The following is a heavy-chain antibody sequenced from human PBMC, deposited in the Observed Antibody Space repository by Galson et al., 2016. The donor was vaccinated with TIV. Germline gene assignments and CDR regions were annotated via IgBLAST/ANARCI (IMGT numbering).Heavy chain of an antibody. CDR1: GYIFSNFG. Sequence: SVKVSCKASGYIFSNFGVSWVRQAPGQGLEWMAWISVYNGNTNYAQSLQGRVTLTTDTSTSTAYMELRSLGSDDTAVYYCARDTPSLLAAATMDYWGQGTLVTVSS. D-gene: IGHD6-25*01. V-gene: IGHV1-18*01. CDR2: ISVYNGNT. CDR3: ARDTPSLLAAATMDY. J-gene: IGHJ4*02.